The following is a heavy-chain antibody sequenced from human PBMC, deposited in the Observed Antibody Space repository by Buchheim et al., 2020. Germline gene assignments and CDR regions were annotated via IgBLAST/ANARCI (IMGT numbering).Heavy chain of an antibody. Sequence: EVQLVESGGGLVTAGGSLRLSCAASGFTFSSYWMSWVRQAPGKGLEWVANIKQDGSETYYVDSVKGRFTISRDNAKNSLYLQRNSHRAEYAAVYYFARDRGRRGVYYYYYGMDVWGQGTT. V-gene: IGHV3-7*01. D-gene: IGHD1-26*01. CDR1: GFTFSSYW. J-gene: IGHJ6*02. CDR2: IKQDGSET. CDR3: ARDRGRRGVYYYYYGMDV.